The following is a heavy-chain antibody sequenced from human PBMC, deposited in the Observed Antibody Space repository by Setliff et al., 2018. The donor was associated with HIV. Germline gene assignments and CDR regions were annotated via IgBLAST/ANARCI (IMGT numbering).Heavy chain of an antibody. CDR2: IKEDGSEK. V-gene: IGHV3-7*01. CDR1: GFTLSNHW. Sequence: LRLSCAASGFTLSNHWMSWVRQAPGKGLEWVANIKEDGSEKSYMDSVKGRFTISRDNAKNSLYLQMNSLRAEDTAVYYCARLGWERGAFNVWGQGTMVTVSS. CDR3: ARLGWERGAFNV. J-gene: IGHJ3*01. D-gene: IGHD3-16*01.